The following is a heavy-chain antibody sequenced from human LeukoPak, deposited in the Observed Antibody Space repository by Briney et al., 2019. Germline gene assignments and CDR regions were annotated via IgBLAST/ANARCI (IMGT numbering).Heavy chain of an antibody. CDR3: ARVIAARHFDY. CDR1: GFTFDDYA. CDR2: ISGDGGST. V-gene: IGHV3-43*02. J-gene: IGHJ4*02. Sequence: GGSLRLSCAASGFTFDDYAMHWVRQAPGRGLEWVSLISGDGGSTYYADSVKGRFTISRDNSMNTMFLQMNSLRAEDTAVYYCARVIAARHFDYWGQGTLVTVSS. D-gene: IGHD6-6*01.